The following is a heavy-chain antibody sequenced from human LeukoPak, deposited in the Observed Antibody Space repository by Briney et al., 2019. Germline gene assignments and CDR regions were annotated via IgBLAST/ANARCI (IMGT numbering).Heavy chain of an antibody. D-gene: IGHD1-26*01. Sequence: GGSLRLSCAASAFTFSDYSMNWVRQAPGKGLEWISYIGGRSATIYYADSVRGRFTISRDNAKNSMYLQMNSLRAEDTAVYYCARDRLTSGSYFFDYWGQGTLVTVSS. CDR3: ARDRLTSGSYFFDY. CDR1: AFTFSDYS. CDR2: IGGRSATI. J-gene: IGHJ4*02. V-gene: IGHV3-48*01.